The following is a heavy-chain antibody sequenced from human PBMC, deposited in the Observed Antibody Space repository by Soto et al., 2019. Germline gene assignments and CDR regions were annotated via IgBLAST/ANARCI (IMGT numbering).Heavy chain of an antibody. Sequence: QVQLQESGPGLVKPSGTLSLTCVVSGDSISSAHWWSWVRQPPGKGLEWIGEIYHSGSTNYTPSRNSRAAVSGDKAKIQSSLEVIPVTAADTAVYYFAAHRGSTYGPLDYWGQGLLVTVSS. V-gene: IGHV4-4*02. CDR1: GDSISSAHW. CDR2: IYHSGST. D-gene: IGHD3-10*01. CDR3: AAHRGSTYGPLDY. J-gene: IGHJ4*02.